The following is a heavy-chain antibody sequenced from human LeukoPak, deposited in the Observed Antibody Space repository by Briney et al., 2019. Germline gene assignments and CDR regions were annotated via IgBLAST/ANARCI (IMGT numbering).Heavy chain of an antibody. D-gene: IGHD4-23*01. Sequence: ASVKVSCKASGYTFTGYYMHWVRQAPGQGLEWMGWINPNSGGTNYAQKFQGRVTMTRDTSISTAYMELSRLRSDDTAGYYCARDYYGGNSGGWFDPWGQGTLVTVSS. CDR2: INPNSGGT. CDR1: GYTFTGYY. CDR3: ARDYYGGNSGGWFDP. J-gene: IGHJ5*02. V-gene: IGHV1-2*02.